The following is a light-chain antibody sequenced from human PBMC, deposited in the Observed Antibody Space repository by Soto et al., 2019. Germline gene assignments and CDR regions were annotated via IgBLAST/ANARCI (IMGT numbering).Light chain of an antibody. Sequence: DIEVTQSPASLSASVGDRVTITCRASQDITHYLNWYQKRPGNAPKLLISDASNLQRGVPSRFSGSGSGTDFTLTISSLQPEDIGTYYCQHYDNLPPYTFVRGTNLEIK. V-gene: IGKV1-33*01. J-gene: IGKJ2*01. CDR1: QDITHY. CDR3: QHYDNLPPYT. CDR2: DAS.